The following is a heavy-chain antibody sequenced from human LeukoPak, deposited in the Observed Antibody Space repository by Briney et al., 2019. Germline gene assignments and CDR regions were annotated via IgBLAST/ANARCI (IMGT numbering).Heavy chain of an antibody. V-gene: IGHV3-53*04. CDR3: ARVGMDSYGAQRGMDV. D-gene: IGHD5-18*01. CDR2: IYSGGST. J-gene: IGHJ6*02. CDR1: GFTVSSNY. Sequence: PGGSLRLSCAASGFTVSSNYMSWVRQAPGKGLEWVSVIYSGGSTYYADSVKGRFTISRHNSKNTLYLQMNSLRAEDTAVYYCARVGMDSYGAQRGMDVWGQGTTVTVSS.